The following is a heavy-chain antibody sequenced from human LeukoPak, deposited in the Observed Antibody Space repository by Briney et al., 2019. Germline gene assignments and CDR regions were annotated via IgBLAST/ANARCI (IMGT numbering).Heavy chain of an antibody. J-gene: IGHJ4*02. V-gene: IGHV3-30*18. CDR1: GFTFSSYG. CDR2: ISYDGSNK. D-gene: IGHD3-22*01. Sequence: PGRSLRLSCAASGFTFSSYGMHWVRQAPGKGLVWVAVISYDGSNKYYADSVKGRFTISRDNSKNTLYLQMNSLRAEDTAVYYCAKDIGKDYYDSSGYVYWGQGTLVTVSS. CDR3: AKDIGKDYYDSSGYVY.